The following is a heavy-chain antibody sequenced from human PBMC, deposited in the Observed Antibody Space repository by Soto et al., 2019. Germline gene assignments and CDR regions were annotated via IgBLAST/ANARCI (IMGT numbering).Heavy chain of an antibody. CDR3: ARLGDYRTFGFDY. CDR2: IYYSGST. V-gene: IGHV4-59*08. D-gene: IGHD4-17*01. CDR1: GGSISSYY. Sequence: PSETLSLTCSVSGGSISSYYWSWIRQPPGKGLEWIGYIYYSGSTNYNPSLKSRVTISVDTSKNQFSLKLSSVTAADTAVYYCARLGDYRTFGFDYWGQGTLVTVSS. J-gene: IGHJ4*02.